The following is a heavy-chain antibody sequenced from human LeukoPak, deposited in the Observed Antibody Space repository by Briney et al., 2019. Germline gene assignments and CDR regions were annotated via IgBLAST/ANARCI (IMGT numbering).Heavy chain of an antibody. CDR3: ARDAWWAARTAFDI. CDR2: IYYSGST. V-gene: IGHV4-59*12. Sequence: SETLSLTCTVSGGSISSYYWSWIRQPPGKGLEWIGYIYYSGSTNYNPSLKSRVTISVDTSKNQFSLKLSSVTAADTAVYYCARDAWWAARTAFDIWGQGTMVTVSS. CDR1: GGSISSYY. J-gene: IGHJ3*02. D-gene: IGHD2-15*01.